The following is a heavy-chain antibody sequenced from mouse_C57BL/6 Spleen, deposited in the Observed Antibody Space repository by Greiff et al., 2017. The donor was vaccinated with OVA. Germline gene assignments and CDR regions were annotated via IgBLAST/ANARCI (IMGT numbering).Heavy chain of an antibody. J-gene: IGHJ3*01. CDR3: TRVYYSNYGFAY. CDR2: ISSGGDYI. CDR1: GFTFSSYA. D-gene: IGHD2-5*01. Sequence: EVMLVESGEGLVKPGGSLKLSCAASGFTFSSYAMSWVRQTPEKRLEWVAYISSGGDYIYYADTVKGRFTISRDNARNTLYLQMSSLKSEDTAMYYCTRVYYSNYGFAYWGQGTLVTVSA. V-gene: IGHV5-9-1*02.